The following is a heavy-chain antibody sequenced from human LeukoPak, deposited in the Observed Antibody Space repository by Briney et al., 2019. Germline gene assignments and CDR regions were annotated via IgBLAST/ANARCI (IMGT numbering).Heavy chain of an antibody. D-gene: IGHD6-13*01. V-gene: IGHV4-34*01. CDR2: INHSGST. Sequence: SETLSLTCAVYGGSFSGCYWSWIRQPPGKGLEWIGEINHSGSTNYNPSLKSRVTISVDTSKNQFSLKLSSVTAADTAVYYCARVSSWYGGGFDPWGQGTLVTVSS. J-gene: IGHJ5*02. CDR3: ARVSSWYGGGFDP. CDR1: GGSFSGCY.